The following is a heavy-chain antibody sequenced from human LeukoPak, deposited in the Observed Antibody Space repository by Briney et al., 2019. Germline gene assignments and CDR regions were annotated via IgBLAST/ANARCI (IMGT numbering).Heavy chain of an antibody. V-gene: IGHV4-59*01. D-gene: IGHD2-15*01. CDR1: GGSINDYY. Sequence: PSETLSLTCTVSGGSINDYYWTWSRQTPGKRLEWLGYIHSNGNTSYSPSLKRRVIMSVDTSKNHCSLRLSSVTTADTAVYYCARGVPYFDPSGDIYIDAFDIWGQGTMVTVFS. CDR2: IHSNGNT. J-gene: IGHJ3*02. CDR3: ARGVPYFDPSGDIYIDAFDI.